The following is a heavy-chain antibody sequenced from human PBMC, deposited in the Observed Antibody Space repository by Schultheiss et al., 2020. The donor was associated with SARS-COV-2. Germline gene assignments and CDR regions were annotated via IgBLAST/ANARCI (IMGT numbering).Heavy chain of an antibody. CDR2: IKQDGSEK. CDR3: VKEGDEMGTS. V-gene: IGHV3-7*03. Sequence: GGSLRLSCAASGFTFSSYWMSWVRQAPGKGLEWVANIKQDGSEKYYVDSVKGRFTISRDNAKNSLDLQMNSLRVDDTAVYYCVKEGDEMGTSWGQGTLVTVSS. CDR1: GFTFSSYW. J-gene: IGHJ4*02. D-gene: IGHD5-24*01.